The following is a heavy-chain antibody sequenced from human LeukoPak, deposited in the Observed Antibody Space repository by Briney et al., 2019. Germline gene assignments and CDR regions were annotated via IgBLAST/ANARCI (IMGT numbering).Heavy chain of an antibody. CDR1: GFTFSSHA. CDR3: ARDGTMVRGGGAFDI. D-gene: IGHD3-10*01. CDR2: ISSSSSYI. Sequence: GGSLRLSCAASGFTFSSHAMSWVRQAPGKGLEWVSSISSSSSYIYYADSVKGRFTISRDNAKNSLYLQMNSLRAEDTAVYYCARDGTMVRGGGAFDIWGQGTMVTVSS. V-gene: IGHV3-21*01. J-gene: IGHJ3*02.